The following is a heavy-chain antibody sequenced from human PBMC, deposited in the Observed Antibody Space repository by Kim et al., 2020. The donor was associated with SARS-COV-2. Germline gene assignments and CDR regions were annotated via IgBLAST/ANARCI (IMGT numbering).Heavy chain of an antibody. V-gene: IGHV1-8*01. J-gene: IGHJ6*02. CDR1: GYTFTSYD. D-gene: IGHD2-15*01. Sequence: ASVKVSCKASGYTFTSYDINWVRQATGQGLEWMGWMNPNSGNTGYAQKFQGRVTRTRNTSISTAYMELSSLRSEDTAVYYCATSRSPYYYYGMDVWGQGTTVTVSS. CDR3: ATSRSPYYYYGMDV. CDR2: MNPNSGNT.